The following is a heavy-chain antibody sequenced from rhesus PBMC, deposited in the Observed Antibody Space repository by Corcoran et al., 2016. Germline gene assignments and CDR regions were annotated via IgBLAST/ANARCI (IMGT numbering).Heavy chain of an antibody. CDR3: ARGGADGAADY. J-gene: IGHJ4*01. D-gene: IGHD2-33*01. Sequence: QVQLQESGPGLVKPSETLSLTCAVSGGSTTDSSSWNSLRHPPGKGLEWFGNIYGSSGSTYYNPSLKSRVTMSKDTSKNQFSLKRSSVTAADTAVYYCARGGADGAADYWGQGVLVTVSS. V-gene: IGHV4S7*01. CDR2: IYGSSGST. CDR1: GGSTTDSSS.